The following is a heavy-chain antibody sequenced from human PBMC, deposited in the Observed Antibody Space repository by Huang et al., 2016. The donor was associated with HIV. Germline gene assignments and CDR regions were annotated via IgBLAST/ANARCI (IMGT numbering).Heavy chain of an antibody. CDR2: ISPSSSFI. D-gene: IGHD6-13*01. CDR3: ARDRGQQLSPFDS. CDR1: GFSLDSYN. J-gene: IGHJ4*02. Sequence: EVQLVESGGGLVKPGGSLRLSCAASGFSLDSYNMSWVRKTPGEGLQWVSSISPSSSFIDYADSVKCRFSISRDNAKNSLYLQMNNLRGEDTAVYYCARDRGQQLSPFDSWGQGTLVTVSS. V-gene: IGHV3-21*01.